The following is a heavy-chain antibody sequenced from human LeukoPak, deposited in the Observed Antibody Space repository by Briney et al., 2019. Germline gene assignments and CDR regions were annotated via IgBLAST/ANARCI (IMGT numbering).Heavy chain of an antibody. CDR3: ARYLVGPLVGSYYSHYMDV. J-gene: IGHJ6*03. CDR2: IYTSGIT. CDR1: GGSVSSYN. V-gene: IGHV4-4*07. Sequence: SSETLSLTCTVSGGSVSSYNWTWIRQPAGMGLELIGRIYTSGITNYSPSLRSRVTMSLDTSKNQFSLKMSSVTAADTAVYYCARYLVGPLVGSYYSHYMDVWGKGTTVTISS. D-gene: IGHD2-2*01.